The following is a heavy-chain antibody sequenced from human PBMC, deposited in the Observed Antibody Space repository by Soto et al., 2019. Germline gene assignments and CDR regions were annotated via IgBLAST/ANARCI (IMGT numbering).Heavy chain of an antibody. D-gene: IGHD3-3*01. J-gene: IGHJ6*02. CDR2: IYPDDSDT. CDR3: AKYFRDFYPGIDV. CDR1: GYSFTSHW. Sequence: PGESLKISCKGSGYSFTSHWSAWVRQTPGKGLEGMGVIYPDDSDTRYSPSFQGQVTISADKSMTTAYLELHSLKASDTGIYYCAKYFRDFYPGIDVWGQGTTVTVSS. V-gene: IGHV5-51*01.